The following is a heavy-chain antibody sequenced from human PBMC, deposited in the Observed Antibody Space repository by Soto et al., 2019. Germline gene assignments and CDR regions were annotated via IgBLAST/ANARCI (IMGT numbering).Heavy chain of an antibody. J-gene: IGHJ4*02. CDR2: INHSGST. V-gene: IGHV4-34*01. CDR3: ARVTGPVSAIDY. CDR1: GGSFSGYY. Sequence: SETLSLTCAVYGGSFSGYYWGWIRQPPGKGLEWIGEINHSGSTNYNPSLKSRVTISVDTSKNQFSLKLSSVTAADTAVYYCARVTGPVSAIDYWGQGTLVTVSS. D-gene: IGHD1-20*01.